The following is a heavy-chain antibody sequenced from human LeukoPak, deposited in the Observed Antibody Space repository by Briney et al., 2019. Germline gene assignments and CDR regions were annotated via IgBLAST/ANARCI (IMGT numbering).Heavy chain of an antibody. D-gene: IGHD2-2*03. CDR1: GFTFSSYS. V-gene: IGHV3-48*01. Sequence: GGSLRLSCAASGFTFSSYSMNWVRQAPGKGLEWVSYISSSSSTIYYADSAKGRFTISRDNSKNTLYLQMNSLRAEDTAVYYCAKDLGIVVVPAALFDYWGQGTLVTVSS. CDR2: ISSSSSTI. J-gene: IGHJ4*02. CDR3: AKDLGIVVVPAALFDY.